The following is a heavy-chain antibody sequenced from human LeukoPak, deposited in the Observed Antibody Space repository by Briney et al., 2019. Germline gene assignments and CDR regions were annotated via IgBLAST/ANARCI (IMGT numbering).Heavy chain of an antibody. CDR3: ATDFYRGRQFDY. CDR1: GNTSTDLS. D-gene: IGHD2/OR15-2a*01. V-gene: IGHV1-24*01. J-gene: IGHJ4*02. CDR2: FDPEDVET. Sequence: ASVKVSCKVSGNTSTDLSMNWVRQAPGKGLEWMGGFDPEDVETIYAQKFQGRVTMTEDTSTETAYMELTSLRPEDTAVYYCATDFYRGRQFDYWGQGTLVTVSS.